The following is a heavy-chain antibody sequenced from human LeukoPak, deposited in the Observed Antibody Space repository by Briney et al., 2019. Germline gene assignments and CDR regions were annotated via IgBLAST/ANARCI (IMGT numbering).Heavy chain of an antibody. CDR3: ATGQNYYYMDV. CDR1: GYTLTELS. V-gene: IGHV1-24*01. Sequence: ASVTVSCKVSGYTLTELSMHWVRQAPGKGLEWMGGFDPEDGETIYTQKFQGRVTMTEDTSTDTAYMELSSLRSEDTAVYYCATGQNYYYMDVWGKGTTVTVSS. CDR2: FDPEDGET. J-gene: IGHJ6*03.